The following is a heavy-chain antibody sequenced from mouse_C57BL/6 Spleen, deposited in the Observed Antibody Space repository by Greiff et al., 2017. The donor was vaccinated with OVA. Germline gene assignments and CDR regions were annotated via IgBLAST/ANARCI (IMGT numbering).Heavy chain of an antibody. Sequence: EVQGVESGGGLVQPGGSLSLSCAASGFTFTDYYMSWVRQPPGKALEWLGFIRNKANGYTTEYSASVKGRFTISSATSQSILSLPMNALRAEDSATFYCARDRAERAIDSWGEGTSVTVSS. CDR1: GFTFTDYY. V-gene: IGHV7-3*01. J-gene: IGHJ4*01. CDR2: IRNKANGYTT. CDR3: ARDRAERAIDS.